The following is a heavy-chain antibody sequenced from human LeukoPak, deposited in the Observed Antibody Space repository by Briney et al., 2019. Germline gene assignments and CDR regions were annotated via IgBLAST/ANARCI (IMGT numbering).Heavy chain of an antibody. Sequence: PSQTLSLTCTVSGSSISSDGHYWSWIRQHPGKGLEWIGYINYSGSTYYNPSLKSRVTISVDTSQNQFSLKLSSVTAADTALYYCARDEAIFGAGYYYGMDVWGQGTTVTVSS. CDR3: ARDEAIFGAGYYYGMDV. J-gene: IGHJ6*02. D-gene: IGHD3-3*01. V-gene: IGHV4-31*03. CDR2: INYSGST. CDR1: GSSISSDGHY.